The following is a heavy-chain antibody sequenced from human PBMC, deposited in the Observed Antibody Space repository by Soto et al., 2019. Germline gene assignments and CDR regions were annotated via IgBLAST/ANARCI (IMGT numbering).Heavy chain of an antibody. V-gene: IGHV3-30-3*01. CDR2: ISYDGSNK. CDR3: ARATYCGGDCYRGTDAFDI. CDR1: GFTFSSYA. D-gene: IGHD2-21*02. J-gene: IGHJ3*02. Sequence: QVQLVESGGGVVQPGRSLRLSCAASGFTFSSYAMHWVRQAPGTGLEWVAVISYDGSNKYYADSVKGRFTISRDNSKNTLYLQMNSLRAEDTAVYYCARATYCGGDCYRGTDAFDIWGQGTMVTVSS.